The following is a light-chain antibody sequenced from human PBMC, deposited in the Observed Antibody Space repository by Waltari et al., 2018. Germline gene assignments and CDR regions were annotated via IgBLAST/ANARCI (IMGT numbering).Light chain of an antibody. Sequence: DIQMTQSPSSVSASVGDRVTITCRASQGISRWLALYQQKPGKAPMLLFSSASSLQSGGPSRFSVTGSGTEFSLIITSLQPEDFATYYCQQANTFPFTFGPGTKVDLK. V-gene: IGKV1-12*01. CDR1: QGISRW. CDR2: SAS. CDR3: QQANTFPFT. J-gene: IGKJ3*01.